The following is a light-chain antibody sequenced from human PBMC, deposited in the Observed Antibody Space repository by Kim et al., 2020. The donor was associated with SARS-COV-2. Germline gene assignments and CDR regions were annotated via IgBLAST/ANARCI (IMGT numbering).Light chain of an antibody. CDR1: NSNIGSNP. V-gene: IGLV1-44*01. Sequence: QPVLTQPPSASGTPGQRVIVSCSGRNSNIGSNPVNWYQHLPGMSPKLLLYSSSLRPSGVPDRFSGSKSGTSASLAISGLRSEDEADYYCATWDDSLHAWVFGGGTQLTVL. CDR3: ATWDDSLHAWV. CDR2: SSS. J-gene: IGLJ3*02.